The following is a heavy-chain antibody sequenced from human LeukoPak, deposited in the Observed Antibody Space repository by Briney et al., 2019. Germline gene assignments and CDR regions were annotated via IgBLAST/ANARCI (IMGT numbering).Heavy chain of an antibody. CDR1: GGFISSSSYY. Sequence: PSETLSLTCTVSGGFISSSSYYWGWIRQPPGKGLEWIGSIHYSGSTYYNPSLKSRVTISVDTSENQFSLKLSSVTAADTAVYYCARHLYSSGWYWFDPWGQGTLVTVSS. D-gene: IGHD6-19*01. V-gene: IGHV4-39*01. CDR2: IHYSGST. J-gene: IGHJ5*02. CDR3: ARHLYSSGWYWFDP.